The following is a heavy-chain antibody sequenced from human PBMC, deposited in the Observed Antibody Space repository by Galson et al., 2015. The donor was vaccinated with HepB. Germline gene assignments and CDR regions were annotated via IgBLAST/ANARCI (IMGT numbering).Heavy chain of an antibody. CDR3: ARQYSNYVGVCAFDI. D-gene: IGHD4-11*01. Sequence: SVKVSCKASGGTFSSYAISWVRQAPGQGLEWMGGIIPIFGTANYAQKFQGRVTITADESTSTAYMELSSLRSEDTAVYYCARQYSNYVGVCAFDIWGQGTMVTVSS. V-gene: IGHV1-69*13. J-gene: IGHJ3*02. CDR2: IIPIFGTA. CDR1: GGTFSSYA.